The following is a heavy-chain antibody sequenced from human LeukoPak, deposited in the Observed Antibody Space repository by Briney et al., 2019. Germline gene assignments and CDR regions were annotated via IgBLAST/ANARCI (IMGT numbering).Heavy chain of an antibody. J-gene: IGHJ3*01. V-gene: IGHV3-74*01. D-gene: IGHD3-22*01. CDR1: GFTFSSNS. Sequence: GGSLRLSCAASGFTFSSNSMNWVRQAPGKGLVWVSRIKGDGSTPEYADSVKGRFTISRDNAKNTVDLQMNSLRAEDTAVYYCARGWVPSDISMNWGQGTMVTVSS. CDR3: ARGWVPSDISMN. CDR2: IKGDGSTP.